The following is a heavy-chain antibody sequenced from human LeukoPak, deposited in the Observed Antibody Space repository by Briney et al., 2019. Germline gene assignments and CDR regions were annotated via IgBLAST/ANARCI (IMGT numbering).Heavy chain of an antibody. CDR1: GYSFTSYW. V-gene: IGHV5-51*01. CDR3: ARRYCSSTSCYTDGWFDP. D-gene: IGHD2-2*02. CDR2: IYPGDSDT. Sequence: GESLKISCKGSGYSFTSYWIGWVRQMPGKGLEWMGIIYPGDSDTRYSPSSQGQVTISADKSISTAYLQWSSLKASDTAMYYCARRYCSSTSCYTDGWFDPWGQGTLVSVSS. J-gene: IGHJ5*02.